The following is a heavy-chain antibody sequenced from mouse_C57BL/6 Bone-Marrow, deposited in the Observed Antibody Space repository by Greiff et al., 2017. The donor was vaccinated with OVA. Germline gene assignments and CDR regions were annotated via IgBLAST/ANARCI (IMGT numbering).Heavy chain of an antibody. J-gene: IGHJ2*01. CDR2: ISSGGGNT. CDR1: GFTFSSYS. V-gene: IGHV5-6*02. CDR3: VIHRVVSFDD. Sequence: DVKLVESGGDLVKPGGSLKLSCAASGFTFSSYSMSWVRQTPDKRLEWVATISSGGGNTYYPDSVKGRFTITRDNAKNTLYLQMSSLKSDYTAMYCCVIHRVVSFDDWGKGTTLTVSS.